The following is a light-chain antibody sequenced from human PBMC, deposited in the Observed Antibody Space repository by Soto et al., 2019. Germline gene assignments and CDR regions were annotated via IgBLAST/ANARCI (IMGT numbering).Light chain of an antibody. V-gene: IGLV1-44*01. Sequence: QSVLTQPPSASGTPGQRVTISCSGSSSNIGSNTVNWYQQLPGTAPKLLIYSNNQRPSGVPDRFSGSKSGTSASLAISGLQSEDLSDYYCAAWDDSLYGYVFGTGTNLNVL. J-gene: IGLJ1*01. CDR3: AAWDDSLYGYV. CDR2: SNN. CDR1: SSNIGSNT.